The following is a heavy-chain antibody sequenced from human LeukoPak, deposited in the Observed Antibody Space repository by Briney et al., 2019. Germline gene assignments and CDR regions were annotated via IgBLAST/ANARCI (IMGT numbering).Heavy chain of an antibody. CDR1: GGTFSSYA. CDR2: IIPIFGTA. D-gene: IGHD3-10*01. Sequence: GASVKVSCKASGGTFSSYAISWVRQAPGQGLEWMGGIIPIFGTASYAQKFQGRVTITADESTSTAYMELSSLRSEDTAVYYCATFGELWPGYFQHWGQGTLVTVSS. J-gene: IGHJ1*01. CDR3: ATFGELWPGYFQH. V-gene: IGHV1-69*13.